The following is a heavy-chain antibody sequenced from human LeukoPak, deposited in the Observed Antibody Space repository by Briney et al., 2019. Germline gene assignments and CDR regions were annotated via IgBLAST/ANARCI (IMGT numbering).Heavy chain of an antibody. CDR1: GGSLSHYY. D-gene: IGHD3-10*01. V-gene: IGHV4-34*01. CDR2: INHSGST. J-gene: IGHJ5*02. CDR3: ARGPASGSNFAWFDP. Sequence: PSETLSLSCAVYGGSLSHYYWSWIRQPPGKGLEWIGEINHSGSTNYNSSLKSRVTISVDMSKNQFSLELTSVTAADTAVYYCARGPASGSNFAWFDPWGQGTLVTVSS.